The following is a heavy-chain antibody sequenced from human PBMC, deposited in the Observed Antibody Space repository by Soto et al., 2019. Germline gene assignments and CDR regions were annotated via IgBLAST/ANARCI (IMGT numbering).Heavy chain of an antibody. J-gene: IGHJ4*02. CDR3: AKSLGELSPYYFDY. CDR1: GFTFSSYA. V-gene: IGHV3-23*01. D-gene: IGHD3-16*02. CDR2: ISGSGGST. Sequence: GESLKISCAASGFTFSSYAMSWVRQAPGKGLEWVSAISGSGGSTYYADSVKGRFTISRDNSKNTLYLQMNSLRAEDTAVYYCAKSLGELSPYYFDYGGQGTFVTVSS.